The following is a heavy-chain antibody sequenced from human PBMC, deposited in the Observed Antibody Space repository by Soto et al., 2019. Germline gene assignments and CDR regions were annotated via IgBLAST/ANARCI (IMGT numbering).Heavy chain of an antibody. CDR3: VRDGDIWGSHLFDI. CDR2: INQDGSEK. V-gene: IGHV3-7*01. CDR1: GFTFGRNW. D-gene: IGHD3-16*01. Sequence: EVQLVESGGGSVQRGGSLRLSCVASGFTFGRNWMTWVRQAPGKGLEWVAGINQDGSEKNYVDSVEDRFTISRDNAKNSLYLQMNSLRVEDTALYYCVRDGDIWGSHLFDIWGQGILVTVSS. J-gene: IGHJ4*02.